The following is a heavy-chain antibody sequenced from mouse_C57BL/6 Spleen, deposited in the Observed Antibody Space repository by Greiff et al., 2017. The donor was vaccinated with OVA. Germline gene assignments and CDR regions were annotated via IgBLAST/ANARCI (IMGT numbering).Heavy chain of an antibody. V-gene: IGHV1-26*01. CDR1: GYTFTDYY. CDR3: ARGWEDY. CDR2: INPNNGGT. D-gene: IGHD4-1*01. Sequence: EVQLQQSGPELVKPGASVKISCKASGYTFTDYYMNWVKQSHGKSLEWIGDINPNNGGTSYNQKFKGKATLTVDKSSSTAYMELRSLTSEDSAVYYCARGWEDYWGQGTTRTVSS. J-gene: IGHJ2*01.